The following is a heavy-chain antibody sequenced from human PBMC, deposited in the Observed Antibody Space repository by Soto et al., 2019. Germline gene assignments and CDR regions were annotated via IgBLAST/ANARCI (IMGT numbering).Heavy chain of an antibody. V-gene: IGHV3-30*18. D-gene: IGHD3-22*01. CDR1: GFTFSNYG. J-gene: IGHJ4*02. Sequence: QVQLVESGGGVVQPGTSLRLSCAASGFTFSNYGMHWVRQAPGKGLEWVAVISYDGSNKYYADSVKGRFTISRDNSKNTLYLQMNTLIAEHMAVYYCAKVDSSSYFPFHYWGQGTLVTVSS. CDR3: AKVDSSSYFPFHY. CDR2: ISYDGSNK.